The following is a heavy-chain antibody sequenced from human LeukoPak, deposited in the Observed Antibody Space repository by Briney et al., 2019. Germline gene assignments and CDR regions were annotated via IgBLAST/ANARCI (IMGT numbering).Heavy chain of an antibody. Sequence: GGSLRLSCAASGFIFSDYGMHWVRQAPGKGLEWVVVISHDGSNNNYADSVKGRFTISRDNSKNTLYLQMNSLRPEDTAVYYCAKVRVGTAHFDYWGQGTLVTVSS. J-gene: IGHJ4*02. CDR2: ISHDGSNN. CDR1: GFIFSDYG. CDR3: AKVRVGTAHFDY. D-gene: IGHD2-15*01. V-gene: IGHV3-30*18.